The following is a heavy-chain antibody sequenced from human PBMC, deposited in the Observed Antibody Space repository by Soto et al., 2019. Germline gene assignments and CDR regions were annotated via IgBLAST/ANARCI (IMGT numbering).Heavy chain of an antibody. D-gene: IGHD6-19*01. CDR3: AREATTHDHIAVAGTVYYYYMDV. V-gene: IGHV1-18*01. J-gene: IGHJ6*03. Sequence: ASVKVSCKASGYTFTSYGISWVRQAPGQGLEWMGWISAYNGNTNYAQKLQGRVTMTTDTSTSQAYMELRSLRSDDTAVYYCAREATTHDHIAVAGTVYYYYMDVWGKGTTVTVSS. CDR1: GYTFTSYG. CDR2: ISAYNGNT.